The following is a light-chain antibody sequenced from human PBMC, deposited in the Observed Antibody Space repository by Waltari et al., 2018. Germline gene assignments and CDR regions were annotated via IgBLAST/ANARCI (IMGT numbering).Light chain of an antibody. CDR2: GAS. Sequence: DIKLTQSPSFLSASVGDRVIITCRASQGINSYLARYQQKPGNAPKLLIYGASTCQSGVPSRFSGSGSGTEFTLTISSLQPEDLATYYCQQLSSYPLTFGGGTKVEIK. J-gene: IGKJ4*01. V-gene: IGKV1-9*01. CDR1: QGINSY. CDR3: QQLSSYPLT.